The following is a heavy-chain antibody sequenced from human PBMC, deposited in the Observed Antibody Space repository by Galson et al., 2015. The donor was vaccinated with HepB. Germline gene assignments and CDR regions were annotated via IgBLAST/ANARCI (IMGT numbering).Heavy chain of an antibody. CDR3: ARLGCTNGVCYSFPYYYYYGMDV. CDR1: GYSFTSYW. V-gene: IGHV5-51*01. D-gene: IGHD2-8*01. Sequence: QSGAEVKKPGESLKISCKGSGYSFTSYWIGWVRQMPGKGLEWMGIIYPGDSDTRYSPSFQGQVTISADKSISTAYLQWSSLKASDTAMYYCARLGCTNGVCYSFPYYYYYGMDVWGQGTTVTVSS. J-gene: IGHJ6*02. CDR2: IYPGDSDT.